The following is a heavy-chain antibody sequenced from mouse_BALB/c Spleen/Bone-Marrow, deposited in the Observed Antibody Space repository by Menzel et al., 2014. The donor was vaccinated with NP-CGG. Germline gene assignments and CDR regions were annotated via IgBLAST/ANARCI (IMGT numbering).Heavy chain of an antibody. CDR3: ASRAY. CDR1: GFIFSSFG. J-gene: IGHJ3*01. V-gene: IGHV5-17*02. CDR2: ISSGSSTI. Sequence: EVNVVESGGGLVQPGGSRKLSCAASGFIFSSFGMHWVRQAPEKGLEWVAYISSGSSTIYYADTVKGRFTISRDNPKNTLFLQMTSLRSEDTAMYYCASRAYWGQGTLVTASA.